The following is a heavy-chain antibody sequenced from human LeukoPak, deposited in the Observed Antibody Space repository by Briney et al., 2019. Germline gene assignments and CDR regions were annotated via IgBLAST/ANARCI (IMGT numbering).Heavy chain of an antibody. J-gene: IGHJ4*02. Sequence: GASVMVSCKASGYTFTGYYMHWVRQAPGQGLEWMGRINPNSGGTNYAQKFQGRVTMTRDTSISTAYMELSMLIWNNTAVYFWARDPIAAAGPHRDYLCPGSLVTVSS. CDR1: GYTFTGYY. V-gene: IGHV1-2*06. CDR3: ARDPIAAAGPHRDY. CDR2: INPNSGGT. D-gene: IGHD6-13*01.